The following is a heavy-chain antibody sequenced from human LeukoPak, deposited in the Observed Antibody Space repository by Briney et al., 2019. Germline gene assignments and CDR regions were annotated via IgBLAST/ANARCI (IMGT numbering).Heavy chain of an antibody. D-gene: IGHD3-3*01. CDR3: ARDDYDFWSGYQYYFDY. CDR2: ISSSSSTI. Sequence: GGSLRLSCAASGFTFSSYSMNWVRQAPGKGLEWVSYISSSSSTIYYADSVKGRFTISRDNAKNSLYLQMNSLRAEDTAVYYCARDDYDFWSGYQYYFDYWGQGTLVTASS. J-gene: IGHJ4*02. V-gene: IGHV3-48*01. CDR1: GFTFSSYS.